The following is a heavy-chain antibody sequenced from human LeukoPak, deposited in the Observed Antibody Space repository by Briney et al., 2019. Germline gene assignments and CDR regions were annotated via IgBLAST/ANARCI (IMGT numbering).Heavy chain of an antibody. CDR1: GGSFSGYY. D-gene: IGHD2-15*01. V-gene: IGHV4-34*01. CDR2: INHSGST. Sequence: SSETLSLTCAVYGGSFSGYYWSWIRQPPGKGLEWIGEINHSGSTNYNPSLKSRVAISLDKSKNQFSLKLSSVTAADTAVYYCAREPPNHMSCSGGSCYSHAFDIWGQGTMVTVSS. CDR3: AREPPNHMSCSGGSCYSHAFDI. J-gene: IGHJ3*02.